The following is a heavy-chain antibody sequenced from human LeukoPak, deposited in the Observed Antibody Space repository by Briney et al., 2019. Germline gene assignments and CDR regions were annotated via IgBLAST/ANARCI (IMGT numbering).Heavy chain of an antibody. CDR1: GFTFSSYE. CDR3: VRGDRYFFDF. V-gene: IGHV3-48*03. CDR2: IGNTGRTI. Sequence: GGSLRLSCAASGFTFSSYEMNWVRQAPGRGLEWVSYIGNTGRTIYYTDSVKGRFTISRDNAKNSLYPQMNSLRAEDTAIYYCVRGDRYFFDFWGQGTLVTVSS. J-gene: IGHJ4*02.